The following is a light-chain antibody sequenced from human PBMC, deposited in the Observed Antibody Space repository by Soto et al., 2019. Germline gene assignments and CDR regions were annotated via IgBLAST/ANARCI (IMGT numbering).Light chain of an antibody. J-gene: IGKJ1*01. Sequence: DIQMTQSPSSLSASIGDRVTITCRASQSIIIYLNWYQQKPGKAPNLLIYAASNLQSGVPSRFSGSGSGTDFTLTISSLQPEDFATYYCQQSFGSTPTFGQG. CDR2: AAS. CDR3: QQSFGSTPT. CDR1: QSIIIY. V-gene: IGKV1-39*01.